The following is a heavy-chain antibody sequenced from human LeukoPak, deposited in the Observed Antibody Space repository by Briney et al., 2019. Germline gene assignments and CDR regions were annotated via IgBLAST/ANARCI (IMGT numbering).Heavy chain of an antibody. CDR1: GGSISSSSYY. CDR3: ARGPAAGRDY. CDR2: IYYSGST. Sequence: PSETLSLTCTVSGGSISSSSYYWGWIRQPPGKGLEWIGSIYYSGSTYYNPSLKSRVTISVDTSKNQFSLKLSSVTAADTAVYYCARGPAAGRDYWGQGTLVTVSS. D-gene: IGHD6-13*01. J-gene: IGHJ4*02. V-gene: IGHV4-39*01.